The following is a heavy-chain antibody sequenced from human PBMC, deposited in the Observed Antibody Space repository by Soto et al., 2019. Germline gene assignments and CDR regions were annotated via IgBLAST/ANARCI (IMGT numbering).Heavy chain of an antibody. CDR2: MDHSDSYT. V-gene: IGHV5-10-1*01. CDR3: ASLRTGYCSSTSCSINYYYYGMDV. D-gene: IGHD2-2*01. Sequence: GEDLKISWKCSGYIFTRYWIRWVRQMPGKGLERVGGMDHSDSYTNYSPSFQGHVTISADKSISTAYLQLSSLKASDTPMYYCASLRTGYCSSTSCSINYYYYGMDVWGQGATVTVSS. J-gene: IGHJ6*02. CDR1: GYIFTRYW.